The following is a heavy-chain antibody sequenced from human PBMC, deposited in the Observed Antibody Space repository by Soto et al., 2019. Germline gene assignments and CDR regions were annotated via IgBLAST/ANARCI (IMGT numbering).Heavy chain of an antibody. D-gene: IGHD5-12*01. V-gene: IGHV3-49*03. CDR1: GFTFGDYA. CDR2: IRSKAQSYTT. Sequence: GGSXRLSCTASGFTFGDYAMSWFRQAPGKGLEWVGFIRSKAQSYTTEYAASVKGRFLISRDDSENSLYLHMNSLKTEDTAVYYCARVATIYGGAFDIWGQGTMVTGSS. J-gene: IGHJ3*02. CDR3: ARVATIYGGAFDI.